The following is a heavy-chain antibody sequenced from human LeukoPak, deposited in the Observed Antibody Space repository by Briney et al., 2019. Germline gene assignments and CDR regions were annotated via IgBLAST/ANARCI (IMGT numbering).Heavy chain of an antibody. Sequence: SETLSLTCTVSGGSISSYYWSWIRQPAGKGLEWIGRIYTSGSTNYNPSLKSRVTMSVDTSKNQFSLKLSSVTAADTAVYYCPRVPHSYGWGIYPFKDVFVIWGKG. CDR3: PRVPHSYGWGIYPFKDVFVI. CDR2: IYTSGST. V-gene: IGHV4-4*07. CDR1: GGSISSYY. J-gene: IGHJ6*03. D-gene: IGHD3-10*01.